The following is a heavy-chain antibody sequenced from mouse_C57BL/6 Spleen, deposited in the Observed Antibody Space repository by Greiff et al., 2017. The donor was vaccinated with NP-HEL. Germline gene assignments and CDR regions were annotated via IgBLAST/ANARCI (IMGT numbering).Heavy chain of an antibody. CDR1: GYTFTSYW. Sequence: QVQLQQPGAELVKPGASVKLSCKASGYTFTSYWMQWVKQRPGQGLEWIGEIDPSDSYTNYNQKFKGKATLTVDTSSSTAYMQLSSLTSEDSAVYYCARNYAIDYWGQGTSVTVSS. CDR2: IDPSDSYT. V-gene: IGHV1-50*01. CDR3: ARNYAIDY. J-gene: IGHJ4*01.